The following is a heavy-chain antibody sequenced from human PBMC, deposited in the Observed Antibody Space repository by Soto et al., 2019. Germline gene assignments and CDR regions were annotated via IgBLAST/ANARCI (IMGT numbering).Heavy chain of an antibody. V-gene: IGHV3-23*01. D-gene: IGHD3-16*01. CDR3: AKDPGSGCYIWDF. CDR1: GFPFSSYA. J-gene: IGHJ4*02. CDR2: ISSSGGNT. Sequence: EVQLLESGGGLVQPGESLRLSCAASGFPFSSYAMSWVRQAPGKGLEWVSAISSSGGNTYYADSVKGRFTMSRDNSKNTLYLPMNSLIVEDTAVYYCAKDPGSGCYIWDFWGQGTPVTVSS.